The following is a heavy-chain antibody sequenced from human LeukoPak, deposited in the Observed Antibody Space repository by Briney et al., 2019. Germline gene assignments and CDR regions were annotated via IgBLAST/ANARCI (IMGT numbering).Heavy chain of an antibody. J-gene: IGHJ5*02. Sequence: SQTLSLTCTVSGGSISSGSYYWSWIRQPAGKGLEWIGRIYTSGSTNYNLSLKSRVTISVDTSKNQFSLKLSSVTAADTAVYYCAREGCSSTSCYRINWFDPWGQGTLVTVSS. CDR1: GGSISSGSYY. CDR2: IYTSGST. CDR3: AREGCSSTSCYRINWFDP. V-gene: IGHV4-61*02. D-gene: IGHD2-2*01.